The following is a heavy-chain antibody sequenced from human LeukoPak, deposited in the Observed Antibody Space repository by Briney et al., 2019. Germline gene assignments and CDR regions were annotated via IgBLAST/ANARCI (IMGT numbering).Heavy chain of an antibody. CDR1: GFTFSSYA. CDR3: AKDPRAPGIRLYYFDY. Sequence: GGSLRLSCAASGFTFSSYATSWVRQAPGKGLEWVSAISGSGGSTYYADSVKGRFTISRDNSKNTLYLRMNSLRAEDTAVYYCAKDPRAPGIRLYYFDYWGQGTLVTVSS. CDR2: ISGSGGST. D-gene: IGHD5-12*01. J-gene: IGHJ4*02. V-gene: IGHV3-23*01.